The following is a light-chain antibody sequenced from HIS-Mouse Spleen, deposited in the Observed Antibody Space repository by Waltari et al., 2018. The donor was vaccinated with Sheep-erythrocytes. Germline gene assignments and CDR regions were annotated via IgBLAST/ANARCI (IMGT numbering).Light chain of an antibody. CDR1: QSVSSY. CDR3: QQRSNWLT. J-gene: IGKJ4*01. CDR2: DAS. Sequence: ELVLTRSPATLSLSPGERATLSCRASQSVSSYLAWYQQKPGQAPRLLIYDASNRATGIPARFSGSGSGTDFTLTISSLEPEDFAVYYCQQRSNWLTFGGGTKVEIK. V-gene: IGKV3-11*01.